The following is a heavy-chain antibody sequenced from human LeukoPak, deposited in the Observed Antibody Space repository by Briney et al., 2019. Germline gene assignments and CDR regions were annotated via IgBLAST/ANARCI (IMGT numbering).Heavy chain of an antibody. Sequence: SETLSLTCTVSGGSISTYYWSWIRQPPGKGLEWIGYIYFSGSTNYNPSLKSRVTISVDTSKNQFSLKLSSVTAADAAVYYCARGGGTFDYWGQGTLVTVSS. CDR1: GGSISTYY. V-gene: IGHV4-59*01. CDR2: IYFSGST. J-gene: IGHJ4*02. D-gene: IGHD2-15*01. CDR3: ARGGGTFDY.